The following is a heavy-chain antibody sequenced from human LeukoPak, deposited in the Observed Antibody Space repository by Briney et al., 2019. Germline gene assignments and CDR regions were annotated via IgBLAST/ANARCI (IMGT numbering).Heavy chain of an antibody. D-gene: IGHD4-17*01. Sequence: ASVKVSCKASGYTFTSYYMHWVRQAPGQGLEWMGIINPSGGSTSYAQKFQGRVTMTRDTSTSTVYMELSSLRSEDTAVYYCARDPSPTVTTFWFDPWGQGTLVTVSS. V-gene: IGHV1-46*01. CDR2: INPSGGST. J-gene: IGHJ5*02. CDR3: ARDPSPTVTTFWFDP. CDR1: GYTFTSYY.